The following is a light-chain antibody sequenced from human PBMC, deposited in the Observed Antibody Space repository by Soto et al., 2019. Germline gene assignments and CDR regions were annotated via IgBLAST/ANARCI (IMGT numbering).Light chain of an antibody. CDR1: QSVDTY. J-gene: IGKJ4*01. CDR3: QQRRSSLT. CDR2: DVS. Sequence: TVLTQSPATLSLSPGERATLSCRASQSVDTYLAWYQQKSGRAPRLLIYDVSKRATGIPPRFSGSGAGTDFTLTISSLEPEDSATYDCQQRRSSLTFGGGTKVDIK. V-gene: IGKV3D-11*02.